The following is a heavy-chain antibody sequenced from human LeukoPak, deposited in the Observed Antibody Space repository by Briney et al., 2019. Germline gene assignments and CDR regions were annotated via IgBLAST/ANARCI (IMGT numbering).Heavy chain of an antibody. D-gene: IGHD3-16*02. CDR2: ISGSGSNT. CDR1: GFTFSSYG. J-gene: IGHJ2*01. V-gene: IGHV3-23*01. CDR3: ARDAAMTYRGYFDI. Sequence: GGTLRLSCAASGFTFSSYGMSWVRQAPGKGLEWVSTISGSGSNTHYADSLKGRFTISRNNSEKTVFLQMNSLRPEDTAVYYCARDAAMTYRGYFDIWGRGTLVTVSS.